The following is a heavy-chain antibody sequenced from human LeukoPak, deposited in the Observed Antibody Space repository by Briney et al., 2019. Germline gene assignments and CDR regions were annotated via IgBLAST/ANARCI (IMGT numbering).Heavy chain of an antibody. V-gene: IGHV1-69*06. D-gene: IGHD3-10*01. CDR1: GGTFSSYA. Sequence: ASVKVSCKASGGTFSSYAISWVRQAPGQGLEWMGRIIPISGTANYAQKFQGRVTITADKSTSTAYMELSSLRSEDTAVYYCARVAQHGTAGVRGVMPYDYWGQGTLVTVSS. CDR3: ARVAQHGTAGVRGVMPYDY. CDR2: IIPISGTA. J-gene: IGHJ4*02.